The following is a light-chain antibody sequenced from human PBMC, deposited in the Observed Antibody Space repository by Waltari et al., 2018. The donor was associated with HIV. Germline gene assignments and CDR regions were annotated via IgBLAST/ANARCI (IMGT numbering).Light chain of an antibody. V-gene: IGLV4-69*01. CDR3: QTWGAGIVV. CDR2: VNSDGSL. J-gene: IGLJ2*01. CDR1: SGHTTYA. Sequence: QVVLTQSPSASASLGASVKITCTLSSGHTTYAIPSHQQQPEKGPRFLMKVNSDGSLTKGDEIPDRFSGSASGPERSLTISSLQSEDEGDYYCQTWGAGIVVFGGGTKLSVL.